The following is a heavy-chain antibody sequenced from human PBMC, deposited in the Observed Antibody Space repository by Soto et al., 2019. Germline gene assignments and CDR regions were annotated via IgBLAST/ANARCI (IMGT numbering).Heavy chain of an antibody. CDR3: AKDELREQQLGSFQH. CDR1: GFTFDDYA. J-gene: IGHJ1*01. Sequence: GGSLRLSCAASGFTFDDYAMHWVRQAPGKGLEWVSGISWNSGSIGYADSVKGRFTISRDNAKNSLYLQMNSLRAEDTALYYCAKDELREQQLGSFQHWGQGTLVTVSS. V-gene: IGHV3-9*01. D-gene: IGHD6-13*01. CDR2: ISWNSGSI.